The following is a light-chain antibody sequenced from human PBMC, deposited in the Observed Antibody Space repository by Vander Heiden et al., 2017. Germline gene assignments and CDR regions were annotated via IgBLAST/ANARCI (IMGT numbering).Light chain of an antibody. CDR3: AAWDDSLSVV. CDR2: RDF. V-gene: IGLV1-47*01. CDR1: SSNVGSNS. Sequence: QSVLTQPPSASGTPGQRVTISCSGSSSNVGSNSVYWYQHLPGTAPKLLIYRDFQRPSGVPDRFSASKSGTSASLAISGLRSEDEAHYYCAAWDDSLSVVFGGGTELTVL. J-gene: IGLJ2*01.